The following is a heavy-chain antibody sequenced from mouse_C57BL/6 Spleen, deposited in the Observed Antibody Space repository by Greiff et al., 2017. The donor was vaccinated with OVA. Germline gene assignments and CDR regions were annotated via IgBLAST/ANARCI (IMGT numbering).Heavy chain of an antibody. CDR2: IDPEDGET. Sequence: EVKLMESGAELVKPGASVKLSCTASGFNIKDYYMHWVKQRTEQGLEWIGRIDPEDGETKYAPKFQGKATITADTSSNTAYLQRSSLTSEDTAVYYCVDVGAQATSYAMDYWGQGTSVTVSS. CDR1: GFNIKDYY. J-gene: IGHJ4*01. CDR3: VDVGAQATSYAMDY. V-gene: IGHV14-2*01. D-gene: IGHD3-2*02.